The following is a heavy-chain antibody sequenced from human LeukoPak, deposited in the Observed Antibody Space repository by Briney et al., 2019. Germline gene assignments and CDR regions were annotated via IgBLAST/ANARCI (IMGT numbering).Heavy chain of an antibody. CDR3: ARDSGLAYFDY. Sequence: SETLSLTCTVSGGSISSYYWSWIRQPPGKGLEWIGYIYYSGSTNYNPSLKSRVTMSVDTSKNQFSLKLSSVTAADTAVYYCARDSGLAYFDYWGQGTLVTVSS. CDR2: IYYSGST. V-gene: IGHV4-59*12. CDR1: GGSISSYY. D-gene: IGHD6-19*01. J-gene: IGHJ4*02.